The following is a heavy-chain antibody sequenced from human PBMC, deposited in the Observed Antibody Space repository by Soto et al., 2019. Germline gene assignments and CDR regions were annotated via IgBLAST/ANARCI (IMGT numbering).Heavy chain of an antibody. D-gene: IGHD5-12*01. Sequence: LSLTCLVSGGSIINGNYSWTWIRQPPGKALEWIGYIYHSGSTYYNPSLRSRVTLSVDRSKNQFSLNMKSMTAADTAVYYCASRFVDSATGYFDRWGQGTLVTVSS. V-gene: IGHV4-30-2*01. CDR2: IYHSGST. J-gene: IGHJ4*02. CDR3: ASRFVDSATGYFDR. CDR1: GGSIINGNYS.